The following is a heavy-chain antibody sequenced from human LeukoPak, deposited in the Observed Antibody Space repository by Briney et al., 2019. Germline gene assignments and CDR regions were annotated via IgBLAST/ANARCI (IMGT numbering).Heavy chain of an antibody. J-gene: IGHJ4*02. CDR2: VSASGGAS. CDR3: ADRSDSRSFDY. CDR1: GFSFRRHA. V-gene: IGHV3-23*01. D-gene: IGHD4-11*01. Sequence: PGGSLRLSCAVAGFSFRRHAMSGVRGGPGKGLEWVSAVSASGGASSYADSVKGRFTISRDNSKNTLYLQMNSLRVEDTAVYFCADRSDSRSFDYSGQGTLVTVSS.